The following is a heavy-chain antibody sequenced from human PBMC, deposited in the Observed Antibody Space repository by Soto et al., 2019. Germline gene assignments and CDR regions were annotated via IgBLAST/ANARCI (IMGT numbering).Heavy chain of an antibody. V-gene: IGHV1-18*01. J-gene: IGHJ4*02. Sequence: QVRLVQSGPEVKKPGASVRVSCKVSGYTFSSYGITWVRQAPGQGLEWMGWISVHTGNADYAEKYQGRVTLTTDTPTTTAYMELRNLRSDDTAVFYCARGNGDFDHWGQGTLVTVSA. CDR1: GYTFSSYG. CDR3: ARGNGDFDH. CDR2: ISVHTGNA.